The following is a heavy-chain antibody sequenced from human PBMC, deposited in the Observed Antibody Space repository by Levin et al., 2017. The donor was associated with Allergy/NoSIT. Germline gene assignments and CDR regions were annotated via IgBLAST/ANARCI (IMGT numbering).Heavy chain of an antibody. D-gene: IGHD3-10*01. CDR3: ARDSGRLEPTWLYYSGMHV. J-gene: IGHJ6*02. Sequence: PGGSLRLSCVASGFTFSDHAMTWVRHPAGGGLEWVSSISASGDTTYYADSVEGRFTISRDTSKNTLYLYMNNLRVDDTAVYYCARDSGRLEPTWLYYSGMHVWAQGTTVTVS. CDR1: GFTFSDHA. CDR2: ISASGDTT. V-gene: IGHV3-23*01.